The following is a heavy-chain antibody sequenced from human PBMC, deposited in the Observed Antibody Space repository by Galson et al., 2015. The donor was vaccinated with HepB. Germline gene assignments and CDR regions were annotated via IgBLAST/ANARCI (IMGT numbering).Heavy chain of an antibody. CDR2: ISSSSTI. V-gene: IGHV3-48*02. Sequence: SLRLSCAASGFTFSSYSMNWVRQAPGKGLEWVSYISSSSTIYYADSVKGRFTISRDNAKNSLYLQMNSLRDEDTAVYYCATGPTRYVVVVAAPSSGDYWGQGTLVTVSS. J-gene: IGHJ4*02. D-gene: IGHD2-15*01. CDR1: GFTFSSYS. CDR3: ATGPTRYVVVVAAPSSGDY.